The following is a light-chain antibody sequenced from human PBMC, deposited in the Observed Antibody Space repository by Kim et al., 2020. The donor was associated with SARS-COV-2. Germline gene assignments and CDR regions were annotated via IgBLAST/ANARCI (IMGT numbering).Light chain of an antibody. V-gene: IGLV2-14*03. Sequence: QSALAQPASVSGSPGQSITISCRGTSSDIGGHRYVSWYQQYPGEAPKLIIYEVTLRPSGVSSRFSGSKSGNTASLTISGLLAEDEATYFCCSPTTTNTRVFGGGTQLTVL. J-gene: IGLJ3*02. CDR1: SSDIGGHRY. CDR2: EVT. CDR3: CSPTTTNTRV.